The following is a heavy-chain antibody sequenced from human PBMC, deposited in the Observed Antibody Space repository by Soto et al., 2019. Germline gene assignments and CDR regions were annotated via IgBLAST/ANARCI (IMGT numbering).Heavy chain of an antibody. CDR3: ARHKYTIFGVPMDV. Sequence: SETLSLTCTVSGGSISSSSYYWGWIRQPPGKGLEWIGSIYYSGSTYYNPSLKSRVTISVDTSKNQFSLKLSSVTAADTAVYYCARHKYTIFGVPMDVWGKGTTVTVSS. D-gene: IGHD3-3*01. CDR1: GGSISSSSYY. J-gene: IGHJ6*04. CDR2: IYYSGST. V-gene: IGHV4-39*01.